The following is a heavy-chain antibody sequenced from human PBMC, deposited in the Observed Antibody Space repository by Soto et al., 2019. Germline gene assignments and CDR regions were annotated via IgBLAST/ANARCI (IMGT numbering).Heavy chain of an antibody. CDR3: ARDVPGGYYYGSGDY. J-gene: IGHJ4*02. CDR1: GYTFTSYG. CDR2: ISAYNGNT. D-gene: IGHD3-10*01. Sequence: ASVKVSCKASGYTFTSYGISWVRQAPGQGLEWMGWISAYNGNTNYAQKLQGRVTMTTDTSTSTAYMELRSLRSDDTAVYYCARDVPGGYYYGSGDYWGQGTLVTVSS. V-gene: IGHV1-18*01.